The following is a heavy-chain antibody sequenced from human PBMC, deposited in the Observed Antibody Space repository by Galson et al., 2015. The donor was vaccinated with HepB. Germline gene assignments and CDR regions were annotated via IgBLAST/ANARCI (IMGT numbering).Heavy chain of an antibody. CDR1: GFTFSDYY. D-gene: IGHD3-10*01. Sequence: SLRLSCAASGFTFSDYYMSWIRQAPGKGLEWVSYISSSGSTIYYADSVKGRFTISRDNAKNSLYLQMNSLRAEDTAVYYCARDREKGSYYGSGSYPSSNWGQGTLVTVSS. CDR3: ARDREKGSYYGSGSYPSSN. CDR2: ISSSGSTI. J-gene: IGHJ4*02. V-gene: IGHV3-11*01.